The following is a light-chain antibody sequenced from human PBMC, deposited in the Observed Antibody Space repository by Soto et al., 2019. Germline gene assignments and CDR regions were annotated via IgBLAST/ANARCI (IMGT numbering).Light chain of an antibody. J-gene: IGLJ1*01. V-gene: IGLV1-40*01. CDR1: SSNIGADFD. Sequence: QSVLTQPRSVSGAPGQRITISCTGSSSNIGADFDVYWYQQLPGAAPKLLIYGNTIRPSGVPDRFSGSKSGTSASLAITGLQAEDEADYYCQSYDRSLSGVFGTGTKVTVL. CDR2: GNT. CDR3: QSYDRSLSGV.